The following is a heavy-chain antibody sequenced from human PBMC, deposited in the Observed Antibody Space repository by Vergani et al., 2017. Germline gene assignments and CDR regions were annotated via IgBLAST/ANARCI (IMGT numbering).Heavy chain of an antibody. CDR2: MFSNDEK. V-gene: IGHV2-26*01. J-gene: IGHJ4*02. CDR3: ARLHGPSCYYVFDY. Sequence: QVTLKESGPVLVKPTETLTLTCTLSGFSFSSATMGVSWIRQPPGKALEWLAHMFSNDEKSYSTSRKSRLTISNDTSKSQVVLTMTNMDPVDTDTCYCARLHGPSCYYVFDYWGQGIMVTVSS. D-gene: IGHD3-22*01. CDR1: GFSFSSATMG.